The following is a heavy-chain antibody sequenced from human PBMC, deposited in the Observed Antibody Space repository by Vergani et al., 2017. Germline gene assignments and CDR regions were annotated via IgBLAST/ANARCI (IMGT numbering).Heavy chain of an antibody. CDR2: IYSGDSEV. V-gene: IGHV5-51*01. D-gene: IGHD3-10*01. CDR1: GYIFSNFW. CDR3: ASGGHGSENGGALQL. J-gene: IGHJ3*01. Sequence: EKQLVQSGSETKKPGESLKISCQAFGYIFSNFWIGWVRQRPGRGLEWRGIIYSGDSEVKSNPTFRGQVIFSVDTSVNTAYLKWRSLQASDTARYFCASGGHGSENGGALQLWGQGTNITVSS.